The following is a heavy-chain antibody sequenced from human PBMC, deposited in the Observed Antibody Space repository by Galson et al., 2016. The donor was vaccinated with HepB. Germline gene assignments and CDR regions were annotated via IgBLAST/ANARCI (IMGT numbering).Heavy chain of an antibody. CDR3: VISRAWSNYYSYGVDV. CDR1: GLTFSNYA. D-gene: IGHD6-19*01. V-gene: IGHV3-64D*06. CDR2: INGDGGRT. J-gene: IGHJ6*02. Sequence: SLRLSCAASGLTFSNYAIHWVRQAPGKGLEYVSVINGDGGRTYYADSVKGRFTISRDNSKNTLYLQKSSLNAADTAIYYCVISRAWSNYYSYGVDVWGQGTTVIVAS.